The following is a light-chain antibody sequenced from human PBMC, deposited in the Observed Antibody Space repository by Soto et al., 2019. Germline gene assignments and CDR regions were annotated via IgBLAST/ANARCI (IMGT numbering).Light chain of an antibody. CDR1: QSVRSSS. Sequence: EIVLTQSPGTLSLSPGERATLSCRASQSVRSSSLAWYQQNAGPAPRLLIYCASSRATGIPDRFSGSGSGTDFTLTISRLEPEDFAVYYCLQYGTLPRTFGQGTKVDIK. CDR2: CAS. CDR3: LQYGTLPRT. J-gene: IGKJ1*01. V-gene: IGKV3-20*01.